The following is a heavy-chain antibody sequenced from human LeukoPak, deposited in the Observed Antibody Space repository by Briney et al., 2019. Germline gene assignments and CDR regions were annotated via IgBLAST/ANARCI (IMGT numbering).Heavy chain of an antibody. CDR1: GYTFTGYY. CDR3: AREYSSSWYYDY. J-gene: IGHJ4*02. D-gene: IGHD6-13*01. V-gene: IGHV1-18*04. CDR2: ISAYNGNT. Sequence: ASVKVSCKASGYTFTGYYMHWVRQAPGQGLEWMGWISAYNGNTNYAQKLQGRVTMTTDTSTSTAYMELRSLRSDDTAVYYCAREYSSSWYYDYWGQGTLVTVSS.